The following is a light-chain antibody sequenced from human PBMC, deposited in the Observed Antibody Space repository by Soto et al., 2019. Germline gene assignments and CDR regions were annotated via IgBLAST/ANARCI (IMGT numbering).Light chain of an antibody. V-gene: IGKV2-30*02. CDR3: MQGTHWPLT. CDR1: HSLLHSAGETY. J-gene: IGKJ1*01. Sequence: VVMTQTPLTLSVTPGQPASISVNSSHSLLHSAGETYLNLFQQRPGQSPRRLIYKVSNRDSGVPDRFSGSGSGTDFTLKISRVEAEDVGVYYCMQGTHWPLTFGQGTKVDIK. CDR2: KVS.